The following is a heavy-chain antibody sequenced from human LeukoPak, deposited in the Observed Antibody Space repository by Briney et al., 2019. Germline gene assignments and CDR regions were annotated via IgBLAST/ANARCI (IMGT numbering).Heavy chain of an antibody. CDR1: GYTFTSYG. V-gene: IGHV1-18*01. D-gene: IGHD3-3*01. CDR2: SSAYNGNS. J-gene: IGHJ3*02. CDR3: AREARITIFGVVPDDFDI. Sequence: ASVKVSCKASGYTFTSYGISWVRQAPGQGREWMGWSSAYNGNSNYAQKLQGRVTMTTDTSTSTAYMELRSLRPDDTAVYYCAREARITIFGVVPDDFDIWGQGTMVTVSS.